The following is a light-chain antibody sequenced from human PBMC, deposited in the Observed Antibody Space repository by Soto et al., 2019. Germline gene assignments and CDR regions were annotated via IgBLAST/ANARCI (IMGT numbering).Light chain of an antibody. V-gene: IGLV1-40*01. CDR3: QSYDSSLSVWV. CDR1: SSNIGAGYD. J-gene: IGLJ3*02. Sequence: QPVLTQPPSVSGAPGQRVTISCTGSSSNIGAGYDVHWYQQLPGTAPKLLIYGNSNRPSGVPDRFSGSKSGTSAYLAITGLQAEDEADYYCQSYDSSLSVWVFGGGTKLTVL. CDR2: GNS.